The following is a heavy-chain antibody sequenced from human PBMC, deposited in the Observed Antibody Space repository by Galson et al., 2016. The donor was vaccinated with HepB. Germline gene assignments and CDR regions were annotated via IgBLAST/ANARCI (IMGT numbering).Heavy chain of an antibody. V-gene: IGHV3-7*03. CDR1: GLTFSTYW. J-gene: IGHJ4*02. D-gene: IGHD3-10*01. CDR2: ISPDGSEK. CDR3: VTYRGGSPGRYYRFEY. Sequence: SLRLSCAASGLTFSTYWMTWVRQAPGKGLEWVANISPDGSEKYYVDSVKGRFTISRDNARKSLSLQMNSLRADDTAVYYCVTYRGGSPGRYYRFEYWGQGRLVTVS.